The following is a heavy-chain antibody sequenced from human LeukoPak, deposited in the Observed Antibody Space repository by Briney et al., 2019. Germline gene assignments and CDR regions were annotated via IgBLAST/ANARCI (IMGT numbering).Heavy chain of an antibody. V-gene: IGHV4-59*12. J-gene: IGHJ6*02. CDR2: IYYSGNT. CDR3: ALAAGYYYGMDV. D-gene: IGHD6-13*01. Sequence: PSETLSLTCTVSGGSISTYYWSWIRQPPGKGLEWIGYIYYSGNTNYNPSLKSRVTISVDTSKNQFSLKLSSVTAADTAMYYCALAAGYYYGMDVWGQGTTVTVSS. CDR1: GGSISTYY.